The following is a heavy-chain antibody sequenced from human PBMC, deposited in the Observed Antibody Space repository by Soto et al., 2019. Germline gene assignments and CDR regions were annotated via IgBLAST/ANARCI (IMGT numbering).Heavy chain of an antibody. CDR2: IYYSGST. V-gene: IGHV4-59*01. J-gene: IGHJ5*02. Sequence: NPSETLSLTCTVSGGSISSYYWSWIRQPPGKGLEWIGYIYYSGSTNYNPSLKSRVTISVDTSKNQFSLKLSSVTAADTAVYYCAREDIAAAGDVSWFDPWDQGTRVTVSS. D-gene: IGHD6-13*01. CDR1: GGSISSYY. CDR3: AREDIAAAGDVSWFDP.